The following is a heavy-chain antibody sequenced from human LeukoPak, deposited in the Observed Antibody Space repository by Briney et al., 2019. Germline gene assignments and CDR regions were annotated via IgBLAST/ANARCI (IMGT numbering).Heavy chain of an antibody. Sequence: PGGPLRLPCAVSGITLSNYDMSWPRQAPGKGREWVAGISDRGGSTNYADPVKGRFTISRDNPKITLYLQMNSLRAEDTAVYFCAKRGVVIRVILVGFHKEAYYFDSWGQGALVTVSS. CDR2: ISDRGGST. V-gene: IGHV3-23*01. CDR1: GITLSNYD. J-gene: IGHJ4*02. D-gene: IGHD3-22*01. CDR3: AKRGVVIRVILVGFHKEAYYFDS.